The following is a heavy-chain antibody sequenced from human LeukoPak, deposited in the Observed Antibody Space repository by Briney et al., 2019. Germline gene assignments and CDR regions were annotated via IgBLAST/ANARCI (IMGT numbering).Heavy chain of an antibody. CDR2: ISGSGGST. J-gene: IGHJ4*02. CDR1: GFTFSSYA. CDR3: AKDMGKYVWGTYRLDY. Sequence: GGSLRLSCAASGFTFSSYAMSWVRQAPGKGLEWVSAISGSGGSTYYADSVRGRFTISRDNSKNTVYLQMISLRPEDTAVYYCAKDMGKYVWGTYRLDYWGQGTLVTVSS. V-gene: IGHV3-23*01. D-gene: IGHD3-16*02.